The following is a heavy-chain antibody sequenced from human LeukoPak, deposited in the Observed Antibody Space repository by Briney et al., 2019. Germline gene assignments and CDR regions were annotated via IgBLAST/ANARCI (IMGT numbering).Heavy chain of an antibody. V-gene: IGHV3-9*01. Sequence: GGSLRLSCAASGFTFDDYAMHWVRQAPGKGLEWVSGISWNSGNIGYADSVKGRFTISRDNAKNSLYLQMNSLRPEDTALYYCAKSDLNWNDDSARYYYYYGMDVWGQGTTVTVSS. CDR3: AKSDLNWNDDSARYYYYYGMDV. CDR1: GFTFDDYA. CDR2: ISWNSGNI. J-gene: IGHJ6*02. D-gene: IGHD1-1*01.